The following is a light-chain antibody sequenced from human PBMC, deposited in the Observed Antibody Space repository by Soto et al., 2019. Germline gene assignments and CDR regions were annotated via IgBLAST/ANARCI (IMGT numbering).Light chain of an antibody. CDR3: QHRMNWPLT. J-gene: IGKJ5*01. Sequence: DIVLTQSPGTLSLSPGERATLSCRASQSVSSYLLWYQQKPGQTPRLLIYDASNRATGIPARFSGSGSETDFTLTISSLEPEDFAVYYCQHRMNWPLTFGQGTRLEIK. CDR2: DAS. V-gene: IGKV3-11*01. CDR1: QSVSSY.